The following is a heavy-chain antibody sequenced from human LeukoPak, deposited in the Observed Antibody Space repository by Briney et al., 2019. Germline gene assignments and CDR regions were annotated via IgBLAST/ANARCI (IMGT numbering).Heavy chain of an antibody. D-gene: IGHD3-3*01. J-gene: IGHJ4*02. V-gene: IGHV3-23*01. CDR2: ISGSGGST. CDR3: AKSDYCDFWSGLTQSYFDY. Sequence: GGSLRLSCAASGFTFSSYAMSWVRQAPGKGLEWVSAISGSGGSTYYADSVKGRFTISRDNSKNTLYLQMNSLRAEDTAVYYCAKSDYCDFWSGLTQSYFDYWGQGTLVTVSS. CDR1: GFTFSSYA.